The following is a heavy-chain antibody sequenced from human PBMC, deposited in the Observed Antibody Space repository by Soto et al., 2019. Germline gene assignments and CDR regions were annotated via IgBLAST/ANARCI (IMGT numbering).Heavy chain of an antibody. D-gene: IGHD5-12*01. J-gene: IGHJ5*02. V-gene: IGHV4-39*01. CDR3: ATYSYLLDTSGYHDL. Sequence: QLHLQESGPGLVSPSETLSLNCTVSGGSMRRSSYYWGWMRQTPGSGLKWIASISYSGMTYYRHSLKGRVAISLDRSKNQFSLRLHSVTAADTALYYCATYSYLLDTSGYHDLWGQGLQVTVSS. CDR1: GGSMRRSSYY. CDR2: ISYSGMT.